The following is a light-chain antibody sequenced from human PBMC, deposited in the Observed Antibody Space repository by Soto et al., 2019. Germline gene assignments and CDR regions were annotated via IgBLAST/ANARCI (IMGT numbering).Light chain of an antibody. CDR2: EGN. Sequence: QSVLTQPASVSGSPGQSITISCTGISSDVGTYTLISWYQQYPGKAPKLVIYEGNKRPSGVSNRFSGSKSGNTASLTISGLQAEDEADYYCCSRAGGITVYVFGAGTKLTVL. V-gene: IGLV2-23*01. J-gene: IGLJ1*01. CDR3: CSRAGGITVYV. CDR1: SSDVGTYTL.